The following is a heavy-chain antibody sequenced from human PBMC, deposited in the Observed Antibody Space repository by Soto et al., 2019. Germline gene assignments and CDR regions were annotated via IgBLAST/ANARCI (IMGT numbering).Heavy chain of an antibody. Sequence: QVQLVQSGAEVKKPGSSVKVSCKASGGTFGRYAISWVRQAPGQGLEGMGGIIPIPGTANYAQTFQGRDTIAADESTTPAYMALSSLRCEPNAVSSCASSPRSSTILEIYYYYYYGMDVWGQGTTVTVSS. CDR2: IIPIPGTA. CDR1: GGTFGRYA. J-gene: IGHJ6*02. V-gene: IGHV1-69*01. D-gene: IGHD2-2*01. CDR3: ASSPRSSTILEIYYYYYYGMDV.